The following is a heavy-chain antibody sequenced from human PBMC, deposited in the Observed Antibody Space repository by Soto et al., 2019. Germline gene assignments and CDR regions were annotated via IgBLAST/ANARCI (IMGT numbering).Heavy chain of an antibody. Sequence: SETLSLTCAVYGGSFSGYYWSWIRQPPGKGLEWIGEINHSGSTNYNPSLKSRVTISVDTSKNQFSLKLSSVTAADTAVYYCARESMVRGVILFDYWGQGNLVTVSS. D-gene: IGHD3-10*01. CDR2: INHSGST. CDR1: GGSFSGYY. V-gene: IGHV4-34*01. J-gene: IGHJ4*02. CDR3: ARESMVRGVILFDY.